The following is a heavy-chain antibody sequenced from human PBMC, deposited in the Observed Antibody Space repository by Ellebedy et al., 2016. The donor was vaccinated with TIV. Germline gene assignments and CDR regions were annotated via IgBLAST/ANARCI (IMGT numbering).Heavy chain of an antibody. CDR1: GFTFTSYG. CDR3: AREEMSTVTRGSFDF. CDR2: ISAYNGRT. J-gene: IGHJ3*01. Sequence: AASVKVSCKPSGFTFTSYGFSWVRQAPGQGLEWMGWISAYNGRTDYAQKFQDRVTMTTDSSTNTAYMELRSLRSDDTAVYYCAREEMSTVTRGSFDFWGQGTMVIVSS. V-gene: IGHV1-18*01. D-gene: IGHD5-24*01.